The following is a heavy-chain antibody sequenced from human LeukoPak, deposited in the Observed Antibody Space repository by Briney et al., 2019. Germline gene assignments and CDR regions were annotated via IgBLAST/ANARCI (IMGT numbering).Heavy chain of an antibody. CDR1: GFTFSSYG. CDR3: AREGPRGNSQFDY. D-gene: IGHD2/OR15-2a*01. Sequence: GGSLRLSCAASGFTFSSYGMHWVRQAPGKGLEWVALIWYDGSNKYYTDSVKGRLTISRDNSKNTLYLQVNSLRAEDTAVYYCAREGPRGNSQFDYWGQGTLVTVSS. CDR2: IWYDGSNK. J-gene: IGHJ4*02. V-gene: IGHV3-33*01.